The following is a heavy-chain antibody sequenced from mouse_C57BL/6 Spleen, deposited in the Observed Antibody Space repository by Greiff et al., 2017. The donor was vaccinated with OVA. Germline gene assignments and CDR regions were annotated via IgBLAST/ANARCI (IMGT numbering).Heavy chain of an antibody. V-gene: IGHV1-55*01. CDR3: ARRRSYYSNYDAMDY. CDR1: GYTFTSYW. CDR2: IYPGSGST. Sequence: VQLQQPGAELVKPGASVKMSCKASGYTFTSYWITWVKQRPGQGLEWIGDIYPGSGSTNYNEKFKSKATLTVDTSSRTAYMQLSSLTSEDSAVYYCARRRSYYSNYDAMDYWGQGTSVTVSS. D-gene: IGHD2-5*01. J-gene: IGHJ4*01.